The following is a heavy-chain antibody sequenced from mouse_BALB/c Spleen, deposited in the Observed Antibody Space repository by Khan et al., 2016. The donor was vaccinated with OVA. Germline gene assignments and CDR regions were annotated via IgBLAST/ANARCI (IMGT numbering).Heavy chain of an antibody. V-gene: IGHV5-17*02. CDR2: MSSGSSTI. J-gene: IGHJ1*01. CDR1: GFSFSSFG. Sequence: EVKLVESGGGLVQPGGSRKLSCAASGFSFSSFGMHWVRQAPKKGLEWVAYMSSGSSTIYYVETVKGRFTISRDNPKNTLFLQMTSLRSEDTAMYYCARSGGNFHWYFDVWGAGTSVTVSS. D-gene: IGHD2-1*01. CDR3: ARSGGNFHWYFDV.